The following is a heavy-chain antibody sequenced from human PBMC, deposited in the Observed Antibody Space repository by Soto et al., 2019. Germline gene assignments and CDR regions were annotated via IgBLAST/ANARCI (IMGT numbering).Heavy chain of an antibody. CDR3: AREVRRQNYKEGNYYFGY. J-gene: IGHJ4*02. CDR1: GGTFSSYA. CDR2: IIPIFGTA. D-gene: IGHD1-7*01. Sequence: QVQLVQSGAEVKKPGSSVKVSCKASGGTFSSYAISWVRQAPGQGLEWMGGIIPIFGTANYAQKFQGRVTITADESTSTAYMELSSLRSEDTAVYYCAREVRRQNYKEGNYYFGYWGQGTLVTVSS. V-gene: IGHV1-69*01.